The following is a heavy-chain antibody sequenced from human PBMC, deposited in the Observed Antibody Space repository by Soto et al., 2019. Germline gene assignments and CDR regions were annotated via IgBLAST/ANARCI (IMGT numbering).Heavy chain of an antibody. CDR1: GGSISSSSYY. D-gene: IGHD4-17*01. CDR3: ARQLLTTRPKYGDKTGGDYYYGMDV. J-gene: IGHJ6*02. CDR2: IYYSGST. Sequence: SETLSLTCTVSGGSISSSSYYWGWIRQPPGKGLEWIGSIYYSGSTYYNPSLKSRVTISVDTSKNQFSLKLSSVTAADTAVYYCARQLLTTRPKYGDKTGGDYYYGMDVWGQGTTVTVSS. V-gene: IGHV4-39*01.